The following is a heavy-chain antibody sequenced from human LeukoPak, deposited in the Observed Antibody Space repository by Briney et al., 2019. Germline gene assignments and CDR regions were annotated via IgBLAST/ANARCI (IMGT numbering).Heavy chain of an antibody. V-gene: IGHV3-30*18. Sequence: PGGSLRLSCAAPGFTFSSYGMHWVRQAPGKGLEWVAVISYDGSNKYYADSVKGRFTISRDNPKNTLYLQMNSLRAEDTAVYYCAKDQGWLAYYFDYWGQGTLVTVSS. CDR3: AKDQGWLAYYFDY. J-gene: IGHJ4*02. CDR1: GFTFSSYG. CDR2: ISYDGSNK. D-gene: IGHD6-19*01.